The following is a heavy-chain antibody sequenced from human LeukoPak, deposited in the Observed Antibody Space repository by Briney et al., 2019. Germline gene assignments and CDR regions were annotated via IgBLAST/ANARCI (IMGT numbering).Heavy chain of an antibody. V-gene: IGHV3-53*04. Sequence: GGSLRLSCAASGFTLTSYEMNWVRLAPGKGLEWVSVIYSGGSTYYADSVKGRFTISRHNSKNTLYLQMNSLRAEDTAVYYCARAAYYYGSGSYRYYFDYWGQGTLVTVSS. CDR2: IYSGGST. CDR3: ARAAYYYGSGSYRYYFDY. CDR1: GFTLTSYE. J-gene: IGHJ4*02. D-gene: IGHD3-10*01.